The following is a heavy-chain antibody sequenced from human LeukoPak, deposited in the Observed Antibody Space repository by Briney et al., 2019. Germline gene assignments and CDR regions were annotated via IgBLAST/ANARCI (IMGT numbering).Heavy chain of an antibody. Sequence: SETLSLTCTVSGGSISSYYWSWIRQPPGKGLEWIGYIHYSGSTNYNPSLKSRVTISVDTSKNQFSLKLSSVTAADTAVYYCARGSPSQPRTPFDYWGQGTLVTVSS. CDR3: ARGSPSQPRTPFDY. D-gene: IGHD1-14*01. CDR1: GGSISSYY. V-gene: IGHV4-59*01. J-gene: IGHJ4*02. CDR2: IHYSGST.